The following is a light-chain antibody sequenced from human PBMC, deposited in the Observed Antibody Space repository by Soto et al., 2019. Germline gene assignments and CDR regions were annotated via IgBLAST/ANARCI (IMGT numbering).Light chain of an antibody. CDR1: SSDVGGYNY. Sequence: QSALTQPTSASGSPGQSVTISCTGTSSDVGGYNYVSWYQQHPGKAPKLMIYEVSKRPSGVPDRFSGSKSGNTASLTVSGLQAEDEADYYCCSYAGSNNLVVFGGGTKLTVL. J-gene: IGLJ2*01. CDR2: EVS. CDR3: CSYAGSNNLVV. V-gene: IGLV2-8*01.